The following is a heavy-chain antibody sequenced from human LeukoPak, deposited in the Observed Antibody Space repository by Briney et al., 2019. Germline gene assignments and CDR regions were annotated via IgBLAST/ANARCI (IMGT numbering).Heavy chain of an antibody. CDR1: GFTFSSYA. CDR3: ARNYDFWSGYGIFDY. CDR2: IKQDGSEK. V-gene: IGHV3-7*01. J-gene: IGHJ4*02. Sequence: PGGSLRLSCAASGFTFSSYAMHWVRQAPGKGLEWVANIKQDGSEKYYVDSVKGRFTISRDNAKNSLYLQMNSLRAEDTAVYYCARNYDFWSGYGIFDYWGQGTLVTVSS. D-gene: IGHD3-3*01.